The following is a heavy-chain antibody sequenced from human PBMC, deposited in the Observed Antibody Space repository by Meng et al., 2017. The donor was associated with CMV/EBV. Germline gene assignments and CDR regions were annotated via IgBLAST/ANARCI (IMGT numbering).Heavy chain of an antibody. CDR3: ARERGDDSGYNFDS. Sequence: QVRLRGPGPGLVKPSETLSRTCSVSGGFFSGFFWTWIRQPDGKGLEWIGRIYSTGGTNYNPSFESRVTISLDGSNNQFSLKLNSVTAADTAIYYCARERGDDSGYNFDSWGQGTLVTVSS. V-gene: IGHV4-4*07. CDR1: GGFFSGFF. D-gene: IGHD3-22*01. J-gene: IGHJ4*02. CDR2: IYSTGGT.